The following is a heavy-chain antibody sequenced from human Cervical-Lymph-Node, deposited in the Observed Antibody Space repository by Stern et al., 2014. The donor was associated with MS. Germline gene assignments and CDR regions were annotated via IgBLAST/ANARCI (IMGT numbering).Heavy chain of an antibody. CDR1: GFTFDDYD. CDR3: AKDYSSSESYYGYGLDV. V-gene: IGHV3-9*01. J-gene: IGHJ6*02. CDR2: ISWNSVSI. D-gene: IGHD1-26*01. Sequence: EVQLVESGGGLVQPGRSLRLSCAASGFTFDDYDMHWVRQVPGKGLEWVSSISWNSVSIGYAASVKGRFTISRDNARNSLYLQMNRLSAEDTALYYCAKDYSSSESYYGYGLDVWGQGTTVTVS.